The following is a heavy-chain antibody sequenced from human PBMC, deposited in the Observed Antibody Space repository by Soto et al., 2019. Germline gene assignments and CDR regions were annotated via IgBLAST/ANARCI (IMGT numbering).Heavy chain of an antibody. CDR2: MFYSGST. J-gene: IGHJ3*02. D-gene: IGHD5-18*01. CDR1: GSSISNSY. V-gene: IGHV4-59*01. Sequence: SETLSLTCTISGSSISNSYWSWIRQPPGKGLEWIGNMFYSGSTNYNPSLKSRITTSVDTSKNHFSLKLSSVTAADTAVYYCARRNTALDDAFDIWGQGTMVT. CDR3: ARRNTALDDAFDI.